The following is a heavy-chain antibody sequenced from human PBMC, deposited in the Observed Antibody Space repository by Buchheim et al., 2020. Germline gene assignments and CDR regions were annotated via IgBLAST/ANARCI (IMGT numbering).Heavy chain of an antibody. D-gene: IGHD3-3*01. J-gene: IGHJ4*02. CDR3: ARAIYDFWNGYYGGGDY. Sequence: QVQLVESGGGVVQSGRSLSLTCVVSGVTFSNYAIHWVRQAPGRGLEWVTVISYDGSNKYYADSVRGRFIISRDNFNNTVSLQMNSLRAEDTAVYYCARAIYDFWNGYYGGGDYWGQGTL. V-gene: IGHV3-30*04. CDR1: GVTFSNYA. CDR2: ISYDGSNK.